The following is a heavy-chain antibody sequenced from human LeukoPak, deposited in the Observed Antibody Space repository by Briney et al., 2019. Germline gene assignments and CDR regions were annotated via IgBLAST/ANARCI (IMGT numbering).Heavy chain of an antibody. J-gene: IGHJ4*02. CDR1: GFTFSSYA. CDR2: INTDGSNT. V-gene: IGHV3-74*01. CDR3: VVWGEDRSGHRFDF. Sequence: GGSLRLSCAASGFTFSSYAVHWVRQAPGKGLMWVSRINTDGSNTHYADSVKGRFTISRDNAKNTLYLQMNGLRVEDTAVYYCVVWGEDRSGHRFDFWGQGTLVTVSS. D-gene: IGHD3-22*01.